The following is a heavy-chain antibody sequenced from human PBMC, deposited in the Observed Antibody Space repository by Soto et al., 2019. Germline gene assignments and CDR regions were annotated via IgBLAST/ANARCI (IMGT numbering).Heavy chain of an antibody. J-gene: IGHJ5*02. D-gene: IGHD1-26*01. CDR2: INPSGGST. Sequence: ASVKVSCKASGYTFTSYYMHWVRQAPGQGLEWMGIINPSGGSTSYAQKFQGRVTMTRDTSTSTVYMELSSLRSEDTAVYYCARDGRVVGATRYNWFDPWGQGTLVT. CDR1: GYTFTSYY. CDR3: ARDGRVVGATRYNWFDP. V-gene: IGHV1-46*01.